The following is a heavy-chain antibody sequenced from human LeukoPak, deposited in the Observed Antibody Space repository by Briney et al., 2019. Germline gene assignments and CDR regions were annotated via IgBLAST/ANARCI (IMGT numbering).Heavy chain of an antibody. V-gene: IGHV4-4*07. CDR3: ARDYDFWGGYYSYWYFDL. D-gene: IGHD3-3*01. Sequence: SETLSLTCTVSGGSISSYYWSWIRQPAGKGLEWIGRIYTSGSTNYNPSLKSRVTMSVDTSKNQFSLKLSSVAAADTAVYYCARDYDFWGGYYSYWYFDLWGRGPLVTVSS. CDR2: IYTSGST. J-gene: IGHJ2*01. CDR1: GGSISSYY.